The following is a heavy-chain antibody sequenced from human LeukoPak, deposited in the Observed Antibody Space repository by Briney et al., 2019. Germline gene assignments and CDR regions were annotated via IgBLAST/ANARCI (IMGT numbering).Heavy chain of an antibody. D-gene: IGHD3-10*01. CDR1: GGSISSSSYY. J-gene: IGHJ4*02. CDR3: ARGKGWFGPRGAFDY. Sequence: PSETLSLTCTVSGGSISSSSYYWSWIRQPPGKGLEWIGEINHSGSTNYNPSLKSRVTISVDTSKNQFSLKLSSVTAADTAVYYCARGKGWFGPRGAFDYWGQGTLVTVSS. V-gene: IGHV4-39*07. CDR2: INHSGST.